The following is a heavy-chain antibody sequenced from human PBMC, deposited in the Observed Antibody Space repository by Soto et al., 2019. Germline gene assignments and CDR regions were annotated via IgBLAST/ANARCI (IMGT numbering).Heavy chain of an antibody. CDR3: ARDRSHSSSPYFDY. CDR1: GFTFSNYA. D-gene: IGHD6-6*01. J-gene: IGHJ4*02. V-gene: IGHV3-30-3*01. CDR2: ISYDGSNK. Sequence: QVQLVESGGGVVQPGRSLRLSCAASGFTFSNYAMHWVRQAPGKGLEWVAVISYDGSNKYYADSVKGRFTISRDNSKNPVYLQMTSLRAEDTAEYYCARDRSHSSSPYFDYWGQGTLVTVSS.